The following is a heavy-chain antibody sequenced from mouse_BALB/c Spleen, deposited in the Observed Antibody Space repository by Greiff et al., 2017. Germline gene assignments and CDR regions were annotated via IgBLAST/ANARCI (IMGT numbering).Heavy chain of an antibody. V-gene: IGHV1-4*01. Sequence: VQLQQPGADLVRPGASVKLSCKASGFTFTGYTMHWVKQRPGQGLEWIGYINPSSGYTNYNQKFKDKATLTADKSSSTAYMQLSSLTSEDSAVYYCAGAIVRYFDVWGAGTTVTVSS. CDR1: GFTFTGYT. CDR3: AGAIVRYFDV. J-gene: IGHJ1*01. D-gene: IGHD2-5*01. CDR2: INPSSGYT.